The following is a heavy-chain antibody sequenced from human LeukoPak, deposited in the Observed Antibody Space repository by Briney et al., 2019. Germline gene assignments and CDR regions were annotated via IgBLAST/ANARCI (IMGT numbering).Heavy chain of an antibody. D-gene: IGHD6-19*01. CDR2: IYTSGST. CDR1: GGSISSYY. Sequence: SETLSLTCTVSGGSISSYYWSWIRQPAGKGLEWIGRIYTSGSTNYNPSLKSRVTMSVGTSKNQFSLKLSSVTAADTAVYYCARDLYSSGWYAGSDYWGQGTLVTVSS. CDR3: ARDLYSSGWYAGSDY. V-gene: IGHV4-4*07. J-gene: IGHJ4*02.